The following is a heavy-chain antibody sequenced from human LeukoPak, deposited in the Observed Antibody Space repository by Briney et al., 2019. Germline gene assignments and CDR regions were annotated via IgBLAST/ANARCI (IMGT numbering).Heavy chain of an antibody. D-gene: IGHD5-24*01. CDR2: LSGSGSNT. Sequence: GGSLRLSCAASGFTFSDYYMTWVRHTPGKGLEWVSGLSGSGSNTYYTDSVKGRFTISRDNSKNTLYLQMNSLRAEDTAVYYCAKEGGYNITSEKWFDPWGQGTLVTVSS. J-gene: IGHJ5*02. CDR1: GFTFSDYY. CDR3: AKEGGYNITSEKWFDP. V-gene: IGHV3-23*01.